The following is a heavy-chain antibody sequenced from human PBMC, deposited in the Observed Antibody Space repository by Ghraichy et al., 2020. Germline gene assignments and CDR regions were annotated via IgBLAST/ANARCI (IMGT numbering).Heavy chain of an antibody. CDR1: GGSFSGYY. CDR3: ARLYGDFDFDY. V-gene: IGHV4-34*01. CDR2: INHSGST. Sequence: SETLSLTCAVYGGSFSGYYWSWIRQPPGKGLEWIGEINHSGSTNYNPSLKSRVTISVDTSKNQFSLKLSSVTAADTAVYYCARLYGDFDFDYWGQGTLVTVSS. D-gene: IGHD4-17*01. J-gene: IGHJ4*02.